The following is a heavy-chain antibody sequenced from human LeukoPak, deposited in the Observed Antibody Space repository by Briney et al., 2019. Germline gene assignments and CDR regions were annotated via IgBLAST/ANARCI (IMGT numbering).Heavy chain of an antibody. V-gene: IGHV4-39*01. D-gene: IGHD2-8*02. CDR3: AGHLQILEVYDY. J-gene: IGHJ4*02. CDR1: GGSISSSSYY. CDR2: IYYSGST. Sequence: SETLSLTCIVSGGSISSSSYYWGWIRQPPGKGLEWIGSIYYSGSTYYNPSLKSRVTISVDTSKNQFSLKLSSVTAADTAVHYCAGHLQILEVYDYWGQGTLVTVSS.